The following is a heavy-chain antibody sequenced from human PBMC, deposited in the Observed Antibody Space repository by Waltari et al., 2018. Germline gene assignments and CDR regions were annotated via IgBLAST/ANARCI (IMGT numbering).Heavy chain of an antibody. CDR1: GYSISSGYY. J-gene: IGHJ4*02. CDR2: IYHSGST. CDR3: ARLLSADSSGWYIPNYFDY. D-gene: IGHD6-19*01. V-gene: IGHV4-38-2*01. Sequence: QVQLQESGPGLVKPSETLSLTCAVSGYSISSGYYWGWLRQPPGQGLEWIGSIYHSGSTYYNPSLKSRVTISVDTSKNQFSLKLSSVTAADTAVYYCARLLSADSSGWYIPNYFDYWGQGTLVTVSS.